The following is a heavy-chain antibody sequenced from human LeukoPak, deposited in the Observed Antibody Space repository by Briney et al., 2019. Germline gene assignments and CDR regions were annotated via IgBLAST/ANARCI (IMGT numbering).Heavy chain of an antibody. CDR1: GFSLTSSGVG. CDR2: IYWNEDN. Sequence: ESGPTLVQPTQTLTLTCTFSGFSLTSSGVGVGWFRQPPGQALEWLAVIYWNEDNRYRPYLRSRLAITKDTSKSQVVLTMTAMDPADSATYSCAHRTGHFDVGGYGFDHWGQGIPVTVSS. V-gene: IGHV2-5*01. J-gene: IGHJ4*02. CDR3: AHRTGHFDVGGYGFDH. D-gene: IGHD5-12*01.